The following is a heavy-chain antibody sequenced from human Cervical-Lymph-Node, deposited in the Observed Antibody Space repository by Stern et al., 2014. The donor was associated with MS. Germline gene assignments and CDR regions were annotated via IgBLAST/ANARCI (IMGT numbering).Heavy chain of an antibody. Sequence: VQLEESGPGLVKASETLTLTCTVSGGSISGYYWSWIRQPPGKGLEWICYVYYSGSTNYNASLKRRVSVSVDTSKNQFSLKLSSVTAADTAVYYCARVGGFADGRHSFDYWGQGTLVTVSS. D-gene: IGHD4-23*01. CDR2: VYYSGST. CDR1: GGSISGYY. CDR3: ARVGGFADGRHSFDY. J-gene: IGHJ4*02. V-gene: IGHV4-59*01.